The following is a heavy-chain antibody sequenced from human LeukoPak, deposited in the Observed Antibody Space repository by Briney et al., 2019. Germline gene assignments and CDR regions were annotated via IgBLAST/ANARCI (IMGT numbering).Heavy chain of an antibody. V-gene: IGHV1-8*01. J-gene: IGHJ4*02. CDR1: GYTITSYD. Sequence: ASVKVSCKASGYTITSYDINWVRQDTGQELEWMGWMNPHSGNTGYAQKFQGRVTMTRNTSISTAYMELSSLRSEDTAVYYCARVGGSSPYFDYWGQGTLVTVSS. D-gene: IGHD1-26*01. CDR3: ARVGGSSPYFDY. CDR2: MNPHSGNT.